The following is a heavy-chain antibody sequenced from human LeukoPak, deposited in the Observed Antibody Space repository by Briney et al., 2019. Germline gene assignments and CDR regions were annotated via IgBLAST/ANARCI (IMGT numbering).Heavy chain of an antibody. D-gene: IGHD3-3*01. Sequence: SGTLSLTCAVYGGSFSGYYWSWIRQPPGKGLEWIGEINHSGSTNYNPSLKSRVTISVDTSKNQFSLKLSSVTAADTAVYYCARFSSHYDFWSGYRSYWFDPWGQGTLVTVSS. CDR3: ARFSSHYDFWSGYRSYWFDP. J-gene: IGHJ5*02. V-gene: IGHV4-34*01. CDR1: GGSFSGYY. CDR2: INHSGST.